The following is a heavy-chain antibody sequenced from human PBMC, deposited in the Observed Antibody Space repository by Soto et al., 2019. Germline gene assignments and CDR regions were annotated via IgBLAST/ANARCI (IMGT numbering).Heavy chain of an antibody. V-gene: IGHV6-1*01. D-gene: IGHD6-19*01. J-gene: IGHJ4*02. Sequence: SQTLSLTCAISGDSVSSNSAAWNWIRQSQSRGLEWLGRTYYKSKWYNDYAVSVTSRMTINADTTKNLVSLQLDSMTPEDTAVYYCARGTRSSGFDYWGQGTLVTVSS. CDR2: TYYKSKWYN. CDR1: GDSVSSNSAA. CDR3: ARGTRSSGFDY.